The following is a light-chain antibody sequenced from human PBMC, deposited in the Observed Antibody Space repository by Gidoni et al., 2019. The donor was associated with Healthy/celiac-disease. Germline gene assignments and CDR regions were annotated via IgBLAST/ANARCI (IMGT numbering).Light chain of an antibody. V-gene: IGLV2-8*01. CDR1: SSDVGGDNY. Sequence: QSALTQPPSASGSPGQSVTISCSGTSSDVGGDNYVSWYQQHPGKAPKLMIYEVSKRPSVVPERFSGSKSGNTASLTVSGLQAEDEADYYCSSYAGSNNRYVFGTGTKVTVL. CDR2: EVS. J-gene: IGLJ1*01. CDR3: SSYAGSNNRYV.